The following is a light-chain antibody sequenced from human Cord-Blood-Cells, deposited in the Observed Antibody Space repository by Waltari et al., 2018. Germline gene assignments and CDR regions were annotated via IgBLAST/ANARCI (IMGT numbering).Light chain of an antibody. CDR2: EGS. CDR1: SSDVGSYNL. J-gene: IGLJ3*02. V-gene: IGLV2-23*01. CDR3: CSYAGSSPWV. Sequence: QSALTQPASVSGSPGQSITISCTGTSSDVGSYNLVSWYQQHPGKAPKLMIYEGSKRPSWVSNRFSGSKSGTTASLTISGLQAEDEADYYCCSYAGSSPWVFGGGTKLTVL.